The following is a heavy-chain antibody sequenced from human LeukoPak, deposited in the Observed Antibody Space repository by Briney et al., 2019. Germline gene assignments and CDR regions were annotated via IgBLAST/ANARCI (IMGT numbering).Heavy chain of an antibody. J-gene: IGHJ4*02. V-gene: IGHV5-51*01. CDR1: GSIFTSYW. D-gene: IGHD5-18*01. CDR2: IYRGDSDT. Sequence: GASLQISCTASGSIFTSYWIGGVRPLPGKGLEWLGIIYRGDSDTRYSPSFQGQVTISADKSIRTNYLQWSSLKASDTAMYDWARVDTAMNYFDYWGQGTLVTVSS. CDR3: ARVDTAMNYFDY.